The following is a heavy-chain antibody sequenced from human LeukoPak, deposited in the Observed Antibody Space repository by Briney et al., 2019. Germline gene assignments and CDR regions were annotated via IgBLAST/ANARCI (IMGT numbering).Heavy chain of an antibody. CDR1: GGSISSYY. CDR3: ARGLGSGYDPFDY. Sequence: SETLSLTCTVSGGSISSYYWSWIRQPPGKGLEWIGYIYYSGSTNYNPSLKSRVTISVDTSKNQFSLKLSSVTAADTAVYYCARGLGSGYDPFDYWGQGTLVTVSS. V-gene: IGHV4-59*12. J-gene: IGHJ4*02. D-gene: IGHD5-12*01. CDR2: IYYSGST.